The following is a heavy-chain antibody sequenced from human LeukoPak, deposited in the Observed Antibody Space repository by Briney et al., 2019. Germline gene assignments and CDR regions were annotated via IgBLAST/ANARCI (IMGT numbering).Heavy chain of an antibody. J-gene: IGHJ5*02. CDR2: IYYSGST. CDR1: GGSISSGGYY. Sequence: SETLSLTCTVSGGSISSGGYYWSWIRQHPGKGLEWIGYIYYSGSTYYNPSLKSRVTISVDTSKNQFSLKLSSVTAADTAVYYCARGGIQNWSDPWGQGTLVTVSS. D-gene: IGHD3-16*02. CDR3: ARGGIQNWSDP. V-gene: IGHV4-31*03.